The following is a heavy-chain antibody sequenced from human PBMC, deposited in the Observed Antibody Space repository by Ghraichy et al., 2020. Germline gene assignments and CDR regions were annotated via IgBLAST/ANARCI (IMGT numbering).Heavy chain of an antibody. CDR3: AARRYYYDSSGTFDY. J-gene: IGHJ4*02. Sequence: SETLSLTCAVYGGSFSGYYWSWIRQPPGKGLEWIGEINHSGSTNYNPSLKSRVTISVDTSKNQFSLKLSSVTAADTAVYYCAARRYYYDSSGTFDYWGQGTLVTVSS. CDR1: GGSFSGYY. CDR2: INHSGST. V-gene: IGHV4-34*01. D-gene: IGHD3-22*01.